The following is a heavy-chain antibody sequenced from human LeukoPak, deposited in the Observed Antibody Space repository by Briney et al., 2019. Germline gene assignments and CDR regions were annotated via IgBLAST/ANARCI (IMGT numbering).Heavy chain of an antibody. D-gene: IGHD2-2*01. CDR3: TTDDRPDRNPPTGSTSRHMDV. V-gene: IGHV3-15*01. Sequence: PGGSLRLSCAASGFTFDDYAMHWVRQAPGKGLEWVGRIKSKTDGGTTDYAAPVKGRFTISRDDSKNTLYLQMNSLKTEDTAVYYCTTDDRPDRNPPTGSTSRHMDVWGKGTTVTISS. CDR1: GFTFDDYA. CDR2: IKSKTDGGTT. J-gene: IGHJ6*03.